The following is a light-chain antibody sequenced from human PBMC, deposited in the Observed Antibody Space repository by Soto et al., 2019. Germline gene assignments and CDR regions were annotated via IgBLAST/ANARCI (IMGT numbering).Light chain of an antibody. J-gene: IGLJ1*01. CDR2: SNN. CDR3: AAWDDSLNAYV. V-gene: IGLV1-44*01. Sequence: SVLTQPPSASGTPGQRVTISCSGSNSNIGSNTVNWYQQLPGTAPKLIIYSNNQWPSGVPDRISGSKSGTSASLAISGLQSEDEADYYCAAWDDSLNAYVFGTGTKVTVL. CDR1: NSNIGSNT.